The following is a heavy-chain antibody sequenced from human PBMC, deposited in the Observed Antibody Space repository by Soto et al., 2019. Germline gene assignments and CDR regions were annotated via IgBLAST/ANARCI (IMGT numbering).Heavy chain of an antibody. D-gene: IGHD3-22*01. J-gene: IGHJ4*02. CDR1: GFTFSSYA. CDR3: AKDDSSGYYYGGGYFDY. CDR2: ISGSGGST. Sequence: GSLRLSCAASGFTFSSYAMSWVRQAPGKGLEWVSAISGSGGSTYYADSVKGRFTISRDNSKNTLYLQMNSLRAEDTAVYYCAKDDSSGYYYGGGYFDYWGQGTLVTVSS. V-gene: IGHV3-23*01.